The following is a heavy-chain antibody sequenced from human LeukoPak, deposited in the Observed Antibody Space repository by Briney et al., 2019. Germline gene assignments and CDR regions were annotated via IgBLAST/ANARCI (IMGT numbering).Heavy chain of an antibody. D-gene: IGHD1-26*01. J-gene: IGHJ4*02. V-gene: IGHV4-34*01. CDR1: GGSFSGYY. CDR3: AEHSGSYTFDY. Sequence: PSETLSLTCAVYGGSFSGYYWSWLRQPPGKGLEWVGEINHSGSTNYNPSLKSRVTISVDTSKNQFSLKLSSVTAADTAVYYCAEHSGSYTFDYWGQGTLVTVSS. CDR2: INHSGST.